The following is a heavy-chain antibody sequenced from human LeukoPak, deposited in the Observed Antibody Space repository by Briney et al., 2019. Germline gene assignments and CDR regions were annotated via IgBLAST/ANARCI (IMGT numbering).Heavy chain of an antibody. CDR3: ARSPEYSGSLFDY. J-gene: IGHJ4*02. Sequence: GGSLRLSCAASGFTFSSYSMNWVRQAPGKGLEWVSSISSSSSYIYYADSVKGRFTISRDNAKNSLYLQMNSLRAEDTAVYYRARSPEYSGSLFDYWGQGTLVTVSS. CDR2: ISSSSSYI. D-gene: IGHD1-26*01. V-gene: IGHV3-21*01. CDR1: GFTFSSYS.